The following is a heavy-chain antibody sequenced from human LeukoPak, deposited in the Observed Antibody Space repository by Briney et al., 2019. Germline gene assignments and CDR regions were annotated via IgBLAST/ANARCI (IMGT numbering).Heavy chain of an antibody. J-gene: IGHJ4*02. CDR3: ARGWEGYDSSGYPIDY. CDR2: ISGTGGST. D-gene: IGHD3-22*01. CDR1: GFTFSTYA. Sequence: GGSLRLSCAASGFTFSTYAMTWVRQAPGKGLEWVSLISGTGGSTYYADSVKGRFTISRDNSKNTLYLQMNSLRAEDTAVYYCARGWEGYDSSGYPIDYWGQGTLVTVSS. V-gene: IGHV3-23*01.